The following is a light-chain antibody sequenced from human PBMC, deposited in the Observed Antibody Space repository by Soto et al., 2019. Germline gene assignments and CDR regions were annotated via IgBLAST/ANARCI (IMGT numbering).Light chain of an antibody. V-gene: IGKV3-11*01. Sequence: EIVLTQSPGTLSVSPGDRVTLSCRASQSISINLAWYQHKPGQAPRLLIYDASSRAKGIPARFTGSGSGTDFSLTISSLEPEDFAVYYCQQRGTWPTFGQGTKVDIK. CDR1: QSISIN. CDR2: DAS. CDR3: QQRGTWPT. J-gene: IGKJ1*01.